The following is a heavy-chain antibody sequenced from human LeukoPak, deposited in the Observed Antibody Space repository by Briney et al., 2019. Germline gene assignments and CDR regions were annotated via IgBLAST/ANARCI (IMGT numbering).Heavy chain of an antibody. Sequence: KASETLSLTCTVSGGSITSYYWSWIRQPPGKGLEWIGYIHYSGTTSQKSSLKSRVTISVDTSKNQFSLKLSSVTAADTAVYYCARDILRGDYVFDYWGQGTLVTVSS. CDR3: ARDILRGDYVFDY. CDR1: GGSITSYY. J-gene: IGHJ4*02. D-gene: IGHD4-17*01. V-gene: IGHV4-59*01. CDR2: IHYSGTT.